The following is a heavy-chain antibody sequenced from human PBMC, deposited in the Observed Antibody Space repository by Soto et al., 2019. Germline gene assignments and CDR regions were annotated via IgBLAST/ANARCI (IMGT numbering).Heavy chain of an antibody. Sequence: QVQLQESGPGLVKPSQTLSLTCTVSGGSISSGGYYWSWIRQHPGKGLEWIGYIYYSGSTYYNPSLKSRVTISVDTSKTQSSLKLSSVTAADTAVYYCARQCWGGSGSENWFDPWGQGTLVTVSS. J-gene: IGHJ5*02. CDR2: IYYSGST. D-gene: IGHD3-10*01. CDR1: GGSISSGGYY. CDR3: ARQCWGGSGSENWFDP. V-gene: IGHV4-31*03.